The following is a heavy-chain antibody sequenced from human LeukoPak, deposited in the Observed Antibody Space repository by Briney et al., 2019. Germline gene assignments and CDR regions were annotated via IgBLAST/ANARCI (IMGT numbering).Heavy chain of an antibody. Sequence: ASVKVSCKASGYSFTVHYTHWVRQAPGQGLDWMGWINPNSGGTNYAQKFQGRVTMTRDTSISTAYMELSRLTSDDTAIYYCAIHWGSGWYFDLWGRGTLVTVSS. CDR1: GYSFTVHY. CDR3: AIHWGSGWYFDL. V-gene: IGHV1-2*02. CDR2: INPNSGGT. J-gene: IGHJ2*01. D-gene: IGHD7-27*01.